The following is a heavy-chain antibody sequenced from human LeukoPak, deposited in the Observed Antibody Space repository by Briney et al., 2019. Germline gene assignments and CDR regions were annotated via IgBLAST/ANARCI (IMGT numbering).Heavy chain of an antibody. Sequence: GGSLRLSCAASGFSFSTYDMHWVPQRPGKGLEWVAIVGTAGDTYYPGSVKGRFTISRDNVRRSLYLEMSSLTAGDTAIYFCVREDSGSHSDAFDLWGQGAVVTVSS. CDR2: VGTAGDT. CDR1: GFSFSTYD. CDR3: VREDSGSHSDAFDL. D-gene: IGHD6-19*01. V-gene: IGHV3-13*01. J-gene: IGHJ3*01.